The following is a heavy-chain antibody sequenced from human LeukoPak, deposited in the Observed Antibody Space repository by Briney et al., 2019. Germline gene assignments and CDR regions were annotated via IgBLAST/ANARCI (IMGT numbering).Heavy chain of an antibody. CDR1: GFTFDDYA. D-gene: IGHD3-10*01. J-gene: IGHJ4*02. CDR3: TRDTDFGSPTNYFDH. CDR2: ISWEGQTT. Sequence: PGGSLRLSCAASGFTFDDYAMHWVRQAPGKGLDWVSLISWEGQTTYYADSVGGRFSISRDNNKNSLFLEMNSLTTDDTGFYYCTRDTDFGSPTNYFDHWGQGTLVSVSS. V-gene: IGHV3-43*01.